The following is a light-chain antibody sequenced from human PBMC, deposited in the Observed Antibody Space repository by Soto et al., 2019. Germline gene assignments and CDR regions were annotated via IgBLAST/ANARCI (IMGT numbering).Light chain of an antibody. CDR3: QHYNDWPPTWT. CDR1: QGVSSK. CDR2: SAS. V-gene: IGKV3-15*01. J-gene: IGKJ1*01. Sequence: EIVMTQSPATLSVSPGERATLSCWASQGVSSKLAWYQLKPGQAPRVLIYSASTRATGIPARFSGSGFGTEFTLTISSLQSEDFAVYYCQHYNDWPPTWTFGQGTRVEVK.